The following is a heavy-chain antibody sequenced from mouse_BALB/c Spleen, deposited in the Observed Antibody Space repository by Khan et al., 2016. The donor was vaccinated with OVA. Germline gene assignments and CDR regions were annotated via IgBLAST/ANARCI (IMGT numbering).Heavy chain of an antibody. Sequence: QVQLQQSGLELVNPGASVKMSCKASGGTFISYYIHWVKQRPGQGLEWIGWIYPGDGRTKYNEKFKGKTTLTADNSSSTAYLLLSSLTSEDSADYVGAISCYGSFWYFDVWGAGTTVTVSS. D-gene: IGHD1-1*01. CDR2: IYPGDGRT. V-gene: IGHV1S56*01. CDR1: GGTFISYY. J-gene: IGHJ1*01. CDR3: AISCYGSFWYFDV.